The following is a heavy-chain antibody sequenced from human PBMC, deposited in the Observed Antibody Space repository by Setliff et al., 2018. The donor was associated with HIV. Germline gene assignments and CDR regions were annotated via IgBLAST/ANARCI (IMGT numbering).Heavy chain of an antibody. CDR1: GYTFSSYD. D-gene: IGHD6-13*01. Sequence: ASVKVSCKASGYTFSSYDINWVRQATGQGLEWMGWMNPNSGNTGYAQKFQGRVTMTTDTSTSTAYMELRSLRSDDTAVYYCARGAYSSIWFSQGLNAFDIWGQGTMVTVSS. V-gene: IGHV1-8*02. J-gene: IGHJ3*02. CDR3: ARGAYSSIWFSQGLNAFDI. CDR2: MNPNSGNT.